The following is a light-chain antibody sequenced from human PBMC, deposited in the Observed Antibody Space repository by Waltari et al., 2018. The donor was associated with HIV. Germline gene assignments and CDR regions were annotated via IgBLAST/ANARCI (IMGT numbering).Light chain of an antibody. Sequence: SYELPQTPSVSVSPGPTARLTCSGDAFAKQYATWYQQKSGQAPVWVRYKDSERPEGNPERFSGSSSGTTVTLTISGVQAEDEADYYCQSADSSGSNFVFGTGTKVTVL. V-gene: IGLV3-25*03. CDR2: KDS. J-gene: IGLJ1*01. CDR3: QSADSSGSNFV. CDR1: AFAKQY.